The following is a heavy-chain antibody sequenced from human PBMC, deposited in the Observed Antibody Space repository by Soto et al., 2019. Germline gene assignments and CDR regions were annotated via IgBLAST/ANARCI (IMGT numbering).Heavy chain of an antibody. J-gene: IGHJ4*02. CDR2: IYPGDSDT. CDR3: ARRDYYGSGSYYNPHYFDY. Sequence: GESLKISCKGSGYSFTSYWIGWVRQMPGKGLEWMGIIYPGDSDTRYSPSFQGQVTISADKPISTAYLQWSSLKASDTAMYYCARRDYYGSGSYYNPHYFDYWGQGTLVTVSS. CDR1: GYSFTSYW. V-gene: IGHV5-51*01. D-gene: IGHD3-10*01.